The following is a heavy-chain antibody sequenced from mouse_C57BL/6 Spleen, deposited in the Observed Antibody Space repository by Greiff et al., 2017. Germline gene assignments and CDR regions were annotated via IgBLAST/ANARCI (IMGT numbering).Heavy chain of an antibody. CDR3: VRGNGYGSDFDY. J-gene: IGHJ2*01. D-gene: IGHD1-1*01. CDR1: GFTFNTYA. CDR2: IRSKSSNYAT. V-gene: IGHV10-3*01. Sequence: EVQRVESGGGLVQPKGSLKLSCAASGFTFNTYAMHWVRQAPGKGLEWVARIRSKSSNYATYYADSVKDRFTISRDDSQSMLYLQMNNLKTEDTAMYYCVRGNGYGSDFDYWGQGTTLTVSS.